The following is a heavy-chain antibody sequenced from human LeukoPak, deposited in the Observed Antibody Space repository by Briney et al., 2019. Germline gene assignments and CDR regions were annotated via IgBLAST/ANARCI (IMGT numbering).Heavy chain of an antibody. CDR2: ISTTDTTK. CDR1: GFTSSSYE. CDR3: ARETLHCGGDRLDY. Sequence: GGSLTLSCATSGFTSSSYEWNWVRQLPGKGLEWLSYISTTDTTKYYADSVKGRFTISRDNAKNSLFLHMNSLRVEDTALYYCARETLHCGGDRLDYWGQGTLVTVSS. J-gene: IGHJ4*02. V-gene: IGHV3-48*03. D-gene: IGHD2-21*02.